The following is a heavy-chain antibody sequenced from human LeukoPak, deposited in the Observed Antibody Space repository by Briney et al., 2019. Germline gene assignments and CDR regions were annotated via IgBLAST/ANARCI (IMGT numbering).Heavy chain of an antibody. J-gene: IGHJ4*02. CDR2: ILSDGSKE. CDR1: GFTFSSYG. Sequence: HPGGPLRLSCAASGFTFSSYGMHWVRQAPGKGLEWVAVILSDGSKEFYTDSVKGRFTISRDNSKNTLYLQMNSLRAEDTAVYYCARTFSSWLYYFDYWGQGTLVTVSS. CDR3: ARTFSSWLYYFDY. V-gene: IGHV3-33*01. D-gene: IGHD6-13*01.